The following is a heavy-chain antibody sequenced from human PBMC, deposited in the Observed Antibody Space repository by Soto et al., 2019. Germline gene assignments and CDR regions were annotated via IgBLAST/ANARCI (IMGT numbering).Heavy chain of an antibody. V-gene: IGHV4-30-2*01. D-gene: IGHD6-19*01. CDR1: GGSISSSGYS. CDR3: ARAGDLGAVAVDY. Sequence: QLQLQESGSGLVKPSQTLSLTCAVSGGSISSSGYSWSWVRQPPGKGLEWIGYIYHSGSTYYNPSLKSRVTISVDRSKNQFSLKLSSVTAADTAVYYCARAGDLGAVAVDYWGPGSLVTVSS. CDR2: IYHSGST. J-gene: IGHJ4*02.